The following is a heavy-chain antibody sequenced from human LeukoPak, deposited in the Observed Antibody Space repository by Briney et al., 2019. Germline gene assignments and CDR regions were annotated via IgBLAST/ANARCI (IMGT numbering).Heavy chain of an antibody. CDR3: ARLGADTFGSYWYFAL. Sequence: GESLKISCKASGYIFTSYWIGWVRQMPGKGLEWMGISYPIDSDTRYSPSFQGQVTISADKAISTAYLQWSSLKASDTAMYYCARLGADTFGSYWYFALWGRGTLVTVAS. D-gene: IGHD3-16*01. V-gene: IGHV5-51*01. CDR2: SYPIDSDT. CDR1: GYIFTSYW. J-gene: IGHJ2*01.